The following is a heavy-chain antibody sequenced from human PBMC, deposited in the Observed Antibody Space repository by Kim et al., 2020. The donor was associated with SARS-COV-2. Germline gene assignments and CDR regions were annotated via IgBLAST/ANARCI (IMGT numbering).Heavy chain of an antibody. D-gene: IGHD6-13*01. Sequence: SETLSLTCTVSGGSISSGGYYWSWIRQHPGKGLEWIGYIYYSGSTYYNPSLKSRVTISVDTSKNQFSLKLSSVTAADTAVYYCARGVGGYSSRDINWFDPWGQGTLVTVSS. V-gene: IGHV4-31*03. CDR1: GGSISSGGYY. J-gene: IGHJ5*02. CDR3: ARGVGGYSSRDINWFDP. CDR2: IYYSGST.